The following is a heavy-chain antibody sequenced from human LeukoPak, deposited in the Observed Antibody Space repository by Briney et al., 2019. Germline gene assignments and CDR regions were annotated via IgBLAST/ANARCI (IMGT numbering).Heavy chain of an antibody. V-gene: IGHV3-23*01. CDR3: AKDAPMYYDFWSGYPDY. Sequence: PGGSLRLSCAASGFTFSSYEMNWVRQAPGKGLEWVSAISGSGGSTYYADSVKGRFTISRDNSKNTLYLQMNSLRAEDTAVYYCAKDAPMYYDFWSGYPDYWGQGTLVTVSS. D-gene: IGHD3-3*01. J-gene: IGHJ4*02. CDR1: GFTFSSYE. CDR2: ISGSGGST.